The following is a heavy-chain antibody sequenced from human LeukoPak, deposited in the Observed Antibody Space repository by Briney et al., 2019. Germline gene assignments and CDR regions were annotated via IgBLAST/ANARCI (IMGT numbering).Heavy chain of an antibody. CDR3: ACGRHGIFDY. D-gene: IGHD1-1*01. V-gene: IGHV5-51*01. CDR2: IYPSDYDT. Sequence: RESLKISCQGSGYDFTTYWIGWARQRPGRGLEWMGIIYPSDYDTRYGPSFQGQVTISADRSISTAYLQWSSLEASDTAIYYGACGRHGIFDYWGQGTVITVSS. J-gene: IGHJ4*02. CDR1: GYDFTTYW.